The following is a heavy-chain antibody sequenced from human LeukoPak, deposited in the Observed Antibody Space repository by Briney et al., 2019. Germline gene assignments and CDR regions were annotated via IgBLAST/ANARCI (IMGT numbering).Heavy chain of an antibody. D-gene: IGHD6-19*01. J-gene: IGHJ3*02. CDR3: AREFHSSGWYWAFDI. CDR1: GGSISSGDYY. V-gene: IGHV4-30-4*01. CDR2: IYYSGST. Sequence: PSETLSLTCTVSGGSISSGDYYWSWIRQPPGKGLEWIGYIYYSGSTHYNPSLKSRVTISVDTSKNQFSLKLSSVTAADTAVYYCAREFHSSGWYWAFDIWGQGTMVTVSS.